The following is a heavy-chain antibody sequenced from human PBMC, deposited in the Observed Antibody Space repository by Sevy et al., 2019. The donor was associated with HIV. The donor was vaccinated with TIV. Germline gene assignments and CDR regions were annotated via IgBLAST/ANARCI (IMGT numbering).Heavy chain of an antibody. V-gene: IGHV1-2*02. J-gene: IGHJ4*01. CDR3: TRDDIYTHPWEFDW. CDR2: INPNNGDS. CDR1: GYTFTDYY. Sequence: ASVKVSCKSSGYTFTDYYMHWVRQAPGQGLEWMGWINPNNGDSRSPQKFQGRVTLTRDMSISTAYLGLSRLRSDDTAIYFCTRDDIYTHPWEFDWWSHGALVTVSS. D-gene: IGHD1-26*01.